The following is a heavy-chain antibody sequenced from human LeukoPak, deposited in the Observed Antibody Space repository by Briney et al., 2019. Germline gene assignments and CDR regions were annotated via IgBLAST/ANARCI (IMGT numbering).Heavy chain of an antibody. CDR3: ARDSGYSDY. Sequence: GGSLRLSCSASGFTFSSSWMNWVRQAPGKGLEWVANIKKDGSEKNYVDSVKGRFTISRDNAKSSLYLQMNSLRAEDTAVYYCARDSGYSDYWGQGTLVTVSS. V-gene: IGHV3-7*01. CDR2: IKKDGSEK. D-gene: IGHD5-24*01. CDR1: GFTFSSSW. J-gene: IGHJ4*02.